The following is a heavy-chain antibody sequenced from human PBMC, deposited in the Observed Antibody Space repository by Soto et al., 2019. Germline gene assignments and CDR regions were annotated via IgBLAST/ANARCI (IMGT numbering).Heavy chain of an antibody. V-gene: IGHV1-18*01. J-gene: IGHJ5*02. CDR3: ASLSDCSSTSCEAFDP. CDR2: ISAYNGNT. D-gene: IGHD2-2*01. CDR1: GYTFTSYG. Sequence: ASVKVSCKASGYTFTSYGISWVRQAPGQGLEWMGWISAYNGNTNYAQKLQGRVTMTTDTSTSTAYMELRSLRSDDTALYYCASLSDCSSTSCEAFDPWGQGTLVTVSS.